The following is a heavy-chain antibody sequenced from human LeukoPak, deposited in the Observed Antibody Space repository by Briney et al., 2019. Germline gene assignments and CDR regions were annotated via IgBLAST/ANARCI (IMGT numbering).Heavy chain of an antibody. CDR1: GGSMSSYY. CDR3: ASTRTHYYDSSGEAFDI. Sequence: SETLALTCTVSGGSMSSYYWSWIRQPPGKGLEWIGYIHYTGSTNYNPSLKSRVTISEDTSKNQLSLKLSSVSAADTAVYYCASTRTHYYDSSGEAFDIWGQGTMVTVSS. D-gene: IGHD3-22*01. J-gene: IGHJ3*02. CDR2: IHYTGST. V-gene: IGHV4-59*01.